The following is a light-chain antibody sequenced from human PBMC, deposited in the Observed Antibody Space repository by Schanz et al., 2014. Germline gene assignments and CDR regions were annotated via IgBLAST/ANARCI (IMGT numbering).Light chain of an antibody. CDR2: GND. V-gene: IGLV1-44*01. CDR3: AAWDDSLSAHVV. Sequence: QSVLTQPPSASGTPRQRVTISCSGTSSNIGRNTVNWYQQLPGTAPKLLIHGNDRRPSGVPARFSGSKSGTSASLAISGLRSEDEADYYCAAWDDSLSAHVVFGGGTKLTVL. J-gene: IGLJ2*01. CDR1: SSNIGRNT.